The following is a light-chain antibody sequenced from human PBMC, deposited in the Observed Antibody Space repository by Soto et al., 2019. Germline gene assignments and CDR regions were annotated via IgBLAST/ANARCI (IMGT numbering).Light chain of an antibody. J-gene: IGKJ5*01. CDR1: QSVSSN. CDR3: QQGYKLPIT. Sequence: EIVMTQSPATLSVSPGEGATLSCRATQSVSSNLAWYQQKPGQAPRLLIYGASPRSTGIPARFSGSGSGTEFTLTITSLKSEDSAVYYCQQGYKLPITFGQATRLE. V-gene: IGKV3-15*01. CDR2: GAS.